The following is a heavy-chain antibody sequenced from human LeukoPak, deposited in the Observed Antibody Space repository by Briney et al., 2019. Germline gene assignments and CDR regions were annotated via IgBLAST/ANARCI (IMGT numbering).Heavy chain of an antibody. V-gene: IGHV4-31*03. Sequence: SETLSLTCTVSGGSISSGGYYWSWIRQHPGKGLEWIGYIYYSGSTYYNPSLKSRVTISVDTSKNQFSLKLSSVTAADTAVYYCARDRGAYGDYGSFDYWGQGTLVTVSS. D-gene: IGHD4-17*01. CDR2: IYYSGST. CDR1: GGSISSGGYY. J-gene: IGHJ4*02. CDR3: ARDRGAYGDYGSFDY.